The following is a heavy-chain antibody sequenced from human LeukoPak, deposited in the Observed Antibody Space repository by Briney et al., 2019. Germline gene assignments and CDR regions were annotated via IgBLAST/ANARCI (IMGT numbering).Heavy chain of an antibody. J-gene: IGHJ4*02. CDR3: EKDIGLWESRDGYNSHFDY. D-gene: IGHD5-24*01. Sequence: PGGSLRLSCAASGFTFDDYAMHWVRQAPGKGLEWVSGISWNSGSIGYADAVKGRFTISRDNAKNSLYLQMNSLRAEDTALYYCEKDIGLWESRDGYNSHFDYWGQGTLVTVSS. V-gene: IGHV3-9*01. CDR1: GFTFDDYA. CDR2: ISWNSGSI.